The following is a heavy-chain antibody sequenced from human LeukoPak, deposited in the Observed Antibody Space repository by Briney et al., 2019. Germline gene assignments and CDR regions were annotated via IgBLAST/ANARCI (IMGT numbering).Heavy chain of an antibody. Sequence: GASVKVSCKASGYTFTGYYMHWVRQALGQGLEWMGRINPNSGGTNYAQKFQGRVTMTRDTSISTAYMELSKLRSDDTAVYYCARDPPHTYYYDSSGKGEAFDIWGQGTMVTVSS. D-gene: IGHD3-22*01. CDR1: GYTFTGYY. J-gene: IGHJ3*02. CDR2: INPNSGGT. V-gene: IGHV1-2*06. CDR3: ARDPPHTYYYDSSGKGEAFDI.